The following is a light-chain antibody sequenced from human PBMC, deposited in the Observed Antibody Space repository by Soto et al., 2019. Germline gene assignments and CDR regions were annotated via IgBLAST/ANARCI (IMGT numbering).Light chain of an antibody. CDR3: QQRSNWPLT. Sequence: EIVLTQSPATLSLSPGERATLSCRASQSVSSYLDWYQQKPGQAPRLLIYDASNRATGIPARFSGSGSGTDFTLTSSSLEPEDFAVYYCQQRSNWPLTFGGGTKVEIK. V-gene: IGKV3-11*01. J-gene: IGKJ4*01. CDR1: QSVSSY. CDR2: DAS.